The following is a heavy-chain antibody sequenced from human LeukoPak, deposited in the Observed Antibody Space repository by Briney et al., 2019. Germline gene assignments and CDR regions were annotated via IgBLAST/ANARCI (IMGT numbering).Heavy chain of an antibody. V-gene: IGHV1-8*01. CDR1: GYTFTSYD. CDR2: MNPDSGAT. D-gene: IGHD3-16*01. Sequence: ASVKVSFKASGYTFTSYDINWVRQAPGQGLEWMGWMNPDSGATGYEQKFQGRVTMTRDTSISTAYLELTSLTSEDTAVYYCAKSEMGGGVKFDYWGQGTLVTVSS. CDR3: AKSEMGGGVKFDY. J-gene: IGHJ4*02.